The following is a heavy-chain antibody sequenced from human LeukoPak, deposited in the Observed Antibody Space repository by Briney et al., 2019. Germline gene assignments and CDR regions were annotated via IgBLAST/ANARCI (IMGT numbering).Heavy chain of an antibody. CDR2: INPNSGGT. CDR1: GYTFTGYY. V-gene: IGHV1-2*04. D-gene: IGHD3-10*01. Sequence: ASVKVSCKASGYTFTGYYMHWVRQAPGQGLEWMGWINPNSGGTNYAQKFQGWVTMTRDTSISTAYMELSRLRSDDTAVCYCARDKLGWFGELPDAFDIWGQGTMVTVSS. CDR3: ARDKLGWFGELPDAFDI. J-gene: IGHJ3*02.